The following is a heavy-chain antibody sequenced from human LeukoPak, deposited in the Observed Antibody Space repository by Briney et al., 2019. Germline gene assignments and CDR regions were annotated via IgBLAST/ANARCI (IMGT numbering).Heavy chain of an antibody. CDR3: ARDRYFDT. CDR1: GGSISGYY. V-gene: IGHV4-59*12. CDR2: IHDSGDT. J-gene: IGHJ4*02. D-gene: IGHD3-9*01. Sequence: PSETLSLTCTVSGGSISGYYWSWIRQPPGKGLEWIGFIHDSGDTYYNASLKSRVTISVDTSKNQFSLELSSVTAADTAVYYCARDRYFDTWGQGTLVTVSS.